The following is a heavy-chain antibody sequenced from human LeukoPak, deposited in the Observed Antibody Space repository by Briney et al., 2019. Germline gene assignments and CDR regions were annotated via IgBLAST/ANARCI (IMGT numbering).Heavy chain of an antibody. J-gene: IGHJ4*02. CDR3: ARAPDYYDSSGSLDY. Sequence: GGSLRLSCAASGFTFSSYAMHWVRQAPGKGLEWVAVISYDGSNKYYADSVKGRFTISRDNSKNTLYLQMNSLRAEDTAVYYCARAPDYYDSSGSLDYWGQGTLVTISS. D-gene: IGHD3-22*01. V-gene: IGHV3-30-3*01. CDR1: GFTFSSYA. CDR2: ISYDGSNK.